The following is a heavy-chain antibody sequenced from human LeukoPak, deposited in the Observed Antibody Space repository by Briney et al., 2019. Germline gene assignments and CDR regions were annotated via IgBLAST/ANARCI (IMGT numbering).Heavy chain of an antibody. CDR2: IKSKTDGGTT. D-gene: IGHD3-10*01. CDR3: TTAGLRRGSGGSFDY. CDR1: GFTFSNAW. Sequence: PGGSLRLSCAASGFTFSNAWMSWVRQAPGKGLEWVGRIKSKTDGGTTDYAAPVKGRFTISRDDSKNTLYLQMNSLKTEDTAVYYCTTAGLRRGSGGSFDYWGQGTLVTVSS. V-gene: IGHV3-15*01. J-gene: IGHJ4*02.